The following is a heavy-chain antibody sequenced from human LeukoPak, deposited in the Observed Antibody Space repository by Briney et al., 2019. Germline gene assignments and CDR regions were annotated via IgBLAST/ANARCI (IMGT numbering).Heavy chain of an antibody. D-gene: IGHD2-8*02. CDR1: GYTFTSYP. Sequence: GASVKDSCKASGYTFTSYPMHWVRQARGRRLEWMGWINAGNGNTKYSQKFQGRVTITRDTSASTAYMELSSLRSEDTAVYYRTRGPSGADYWGQGTLVTVSS. CDR2: INAGNGNT. J-gene: IGHJ4*02. V-gene: IGHV1-3*01. CDR3: TRGPSGADY.